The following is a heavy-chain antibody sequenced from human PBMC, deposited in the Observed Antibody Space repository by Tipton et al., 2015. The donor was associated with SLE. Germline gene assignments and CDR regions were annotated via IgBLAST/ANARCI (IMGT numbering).Heavy chain of an antibody. D-gene: IGHD2-21*01. CDR2: VFRGGST. J-gene: IGHJ5*02. Sequence: LRLSCSVYGDSLSGQYWSWIRQPPGKGLEWIGEVFRGGSTNYSPSLESRVTITVDMSKNQLSLKLSSVTAADTAVYYCARAGGGDSNWFDPWGQGTLVTVSS. CDR1: GDSLSGQY. V-gene: IGHV4-34*12. CDR3: ARAGGGDSNWFDP.